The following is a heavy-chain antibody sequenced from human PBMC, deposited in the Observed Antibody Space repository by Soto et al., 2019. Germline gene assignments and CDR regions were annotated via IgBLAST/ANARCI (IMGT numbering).Heavy chain of an antibody. CDR2: INHSGST. CDR1: GGSFSGYY. Sequence: SETLSLTCAVYGGSFSGYYWSWIRQPPGKGLEWIGEINHSGSTNYNPSLKSRVTISVDTSKNQSSLKLSSVTAADTAVYYGARKGYDISRLFDPWGQGTLVTVSS. J-gene: IGHJ5*02. D-gene: IGHD3-9*01. V-gene: IGHV4-34*01. CDR3: ARKGYDISRLFDP.